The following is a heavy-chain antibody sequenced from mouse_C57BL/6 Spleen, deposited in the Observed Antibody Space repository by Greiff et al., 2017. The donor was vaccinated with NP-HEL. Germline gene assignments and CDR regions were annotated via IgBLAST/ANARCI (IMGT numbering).Heavy chain of an antibody. Sequence: DVKLQESGPGLVKPSQSLSLTCSVTGYSITSGYYWNWIRQFPGNKLEWMGYISYDGSNNYNPSLKNRISITRDTSKNQFFLKLNSVTTEDTATYYCARRGYGRAMDYWGQGTSVTVSS. CDR1: GYSITSGYY. V-gene: IGHV3-6*01. J-gene: IGHJ4*01. CDR2: ISYDGSN. D-gene: IGHD2-10*02. CDR3: ARRGYGRAMDY.